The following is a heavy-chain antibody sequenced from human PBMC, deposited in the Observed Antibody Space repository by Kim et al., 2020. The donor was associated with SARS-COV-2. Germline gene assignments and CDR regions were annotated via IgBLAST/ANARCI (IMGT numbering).Heavy chain of an antibody. V-gene: IGHV4-59*01. CDR2: IYYSGST. D-gene: IGHD6-19*01. CDR1: GGSISSYY. Sequence: SETLSLTCTVSGGSISSYYWSWIRQPPGKGLEWIGYIYYSGSTNYNPSLKSRVTISVDTSKNQFSLKLSSVTAADTAVYYCARDHSYSSGHEYWGQGTLVTVSS. CDR3: ARDHSYSSGHEY. J-gene: IGHJ4*02.